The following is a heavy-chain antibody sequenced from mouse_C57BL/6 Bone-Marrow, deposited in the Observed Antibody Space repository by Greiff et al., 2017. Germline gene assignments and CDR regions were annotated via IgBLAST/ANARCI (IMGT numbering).Heavy chain of an antibody. CDR2: IYPRSGNT. CDR3: ARQSGTGWYFDV. V-gene: IGHV1-81*01. Sequence: QVQLQQSGAELARPGASVKLSCKASGYTFTSYGISWVKQRTGQGLEWIGEIYPRSGNTYYNEKVKGKATLTADKSSSTAYMELRSLTSEDSAVYVCARQSGTGWYFDVWGTGTTVTVSS. D-gene: IGHD4-1*01. J-gene: IGHJ1*03. CDR1: GYTFTSYG.